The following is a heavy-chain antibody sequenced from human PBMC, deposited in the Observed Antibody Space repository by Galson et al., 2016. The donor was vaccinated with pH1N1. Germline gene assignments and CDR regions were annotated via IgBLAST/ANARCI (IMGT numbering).Heavy chain of an antibody. CDR2: ISPTFGSI. Sequence: SVKVSCKASGGTFSNSAISWVRQAPGQGLEWMGGISPTFGSINYAQRFQGRVTITADIFTNTAYMELSSLRSEDTAIYYCATAGPLVREILYYSYALDVWGQGTTATVSS. CDR1: GGTFSNSA. CDR3: ATAGPLVREILYYSYALDV. D-gene: IGHD3-10*01. V-gene: IGHV1-69*06. J-gene: IGHJ6*02.